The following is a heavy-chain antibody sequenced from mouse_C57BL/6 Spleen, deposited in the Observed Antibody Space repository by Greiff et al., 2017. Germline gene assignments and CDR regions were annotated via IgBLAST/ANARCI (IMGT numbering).Heavy chain of an antibody. Sequence: VKLMESGPELVKPGASVKISCKASGYAFSSSWMNWVKQRPGKGLEWIGRIYPGDGDTNYNGKFKGKATLTADKSSSTAYMQLSSLTSEDSAVYFCANWAHFDYWGQGTTLTVSS. J-gene: IGHJ2*01. D-gene: IGHD4-1*01. CDR3: ANWAHFDY. CDR1: GYAFSSSW. V-gene: IGHV1-82*01. CDR2: IYPGDGDT.